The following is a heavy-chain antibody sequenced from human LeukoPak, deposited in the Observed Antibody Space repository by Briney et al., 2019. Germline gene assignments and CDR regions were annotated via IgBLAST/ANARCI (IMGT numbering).Heavy chain of an antibody. CDR2: ISSSSSYI. CDR1: GFTFSSYS. CDR3: ARDFDVAGGFDY. J-gene: IGHJ4*02. Sequence: GGSLRLSCAASGFTFSSYSMNWVRQAPGKGLEWVSSISSSSSYIYYADSVKGRFTISRDNAKNSLYLQMNSLRAEDTAVYYCARDFDVAGGFDYWGQGTLVTVSS. D-gene: IGHD6-19*01. V-gene: IGHV3-21*01.